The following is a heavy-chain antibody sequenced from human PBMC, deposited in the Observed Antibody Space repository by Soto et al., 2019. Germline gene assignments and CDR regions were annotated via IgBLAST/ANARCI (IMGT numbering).Heavy chain of an antibody. V-gene: IGHV5-10-1*01. D-gene: IGHD3-3*01. CDR1: GYSFTSYW. Sequence: GASLKISWKGSGYSFTSYWISWVRQMPGKGLEWMGRIEPSDSYTNYSPSFQGHVTISADKSISTAYLQWSSLRAEDTAVYYCAKAAHYDFWSGSAYYYRMDVWGQGTTVTVSS. J-gene: IGHJ6*02. CDR3: AKAAHYDFWSGSAYYYRMDV. CDR2: IEPSDSYT.